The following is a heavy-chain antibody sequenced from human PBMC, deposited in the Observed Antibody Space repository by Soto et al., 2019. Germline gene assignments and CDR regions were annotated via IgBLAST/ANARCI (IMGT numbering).Heavy chain of an antibody. Sequence: QVQLRESGPGLVKPSETLSLTCSVSGGSIRSYYWSWIRQPPGKGLEWIGYIYSRGTTNYNPSLQSLVTVWGDTSKKQIFLNLVSVTAAATAVYYFAWSAATIFGTLIWGEVLDIWGQGTKVTVSS. CDR1: GGSIRSYY. CDR3: AWSAATIFGTLIWGEVLDI. D-gene: IGHD3-3*02. J-gene: IGHJ3*02. CDR2: IYSRGTT. V-gene: IGHV4-4*09.